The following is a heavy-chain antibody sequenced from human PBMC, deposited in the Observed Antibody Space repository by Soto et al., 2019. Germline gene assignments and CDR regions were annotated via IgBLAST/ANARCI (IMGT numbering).Heavy chain of an antibody. CDR1: GGSISSGGYS. CDR3: ARGGGCGGDCYSGEGGIFDY. V-gene: IGHV4-61*08. D-gene: IGHD2-21*02. Sequence: SETLSLTCAVSGGSISSGGYSWSWIRQPPRKGLEWIGYIYYSGSTNYKPSLKSRVTISVDTSKNQFSLKLISVTAADTAVYYCARGGGCGGDCYSGEGGIFDYWGQGTLVTVSS. J-gene: IGHJ4*02. CDR2: IYYSGST.